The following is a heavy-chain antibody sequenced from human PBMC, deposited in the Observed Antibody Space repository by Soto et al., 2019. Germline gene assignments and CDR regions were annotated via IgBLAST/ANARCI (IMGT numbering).Heavy chain of an antibody. D-gene: IGHD6-6*01. Sequence: QVQLVQSGAEVKKPGSSVKISCKASGGTFSSYAISWVRQAPGQGLEWMGGIIPIFGTANYAQKFQGRVTITAKESTSTVYMERSSLRSEDTAVYYCASHSSSGVHYYYYYGMDVWGQGTTVTVSS. J-gene: IGHJ6*02. CDR1: GGTFSSYA. V-gene: IGHV1-69*01. CDR2: IIPIFGTA. CDR3: ASHSSSGVHYYYYYGMDV.